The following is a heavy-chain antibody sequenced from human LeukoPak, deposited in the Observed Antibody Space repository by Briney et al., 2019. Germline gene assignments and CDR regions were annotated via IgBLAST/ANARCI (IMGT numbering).Heavy chain of an antibody. CDR1: GGSITSYY. CDR3: ARDIREVGATHYFDY. CDR2: IHFSGSA. Sequence: SETLSLTCTVSGGSITSYYWSWIRQPPGEGLEYIGQIHFSGSANYNPSLESRVAMSLDASKNQFSLKVSSVTAADTAIYYCARDIREVGATHYFDYWGQGSLVTASS. D-gene: IGHD1-26*01. V-gene: IGHV4-59*01. J-gene: IGHJ4*02.